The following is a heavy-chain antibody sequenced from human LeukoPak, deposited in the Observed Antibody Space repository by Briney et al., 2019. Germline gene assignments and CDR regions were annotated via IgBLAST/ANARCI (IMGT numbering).Heavy chain of an antibody. J-gene: IGHJ4*02. V-gene: IGHV3-23*01. CDR2: ISGSGGST. CDR3: ATSGIAPAGSLDY. CDR1: GXTFSSYA. D-gene: IGHD6-13*01. Sequence: GGSLRLSCAASGXTFSSYAMTWVRQAPGKGPECVSDISGSGGSTYYADSVKGRFTISRDNSKNTLYLQMNSLRAEDTAIYYCATSGIAPAGSLDYWGQGTLVTVSS.